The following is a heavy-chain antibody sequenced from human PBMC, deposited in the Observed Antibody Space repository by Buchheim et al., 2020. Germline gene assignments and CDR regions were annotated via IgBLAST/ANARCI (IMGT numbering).Heavy chain of an antibody. Sequence: QVQLVQSGAEVKKPGSSVKVSCKASGGTFSSYTISWVRQAPGQGLEWMGRIIPILGIANYAQKFQGRVTITADKSTSTADMELSSLRSEDTAVYYCARGPNYYDFWSGYPAYWGQGTL. J-gene: IGHJ4*02. CDR1: GGTFSSYT. CDR3: ARGPNYYDFWSGYPAY. CDR2: IIPILGIA. V-gene: IGHV1-69*02. D-gene: IGHD3-3*01.